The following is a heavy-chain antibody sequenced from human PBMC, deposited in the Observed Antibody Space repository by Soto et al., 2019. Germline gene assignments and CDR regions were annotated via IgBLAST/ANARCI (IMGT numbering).Heavy chain of an antibody. J-gene: IGHJ4*02. Sequence: QVQLVQSGAEVRKPGASVKVSCKPSGYTFNTYYLHWLRQAPGQALEWMGVIHPSGGGTTYAQKFLGRVTVTRDTSTNTVFMELSSLRSDDTAVYYCARGGHIAVVTASFDNWGQGTLVTVSS. CDR2: IHPSGGGT. D-gene: IGHD2-21*02. CDR1: GYTFNTYY. CDR3: ARGGHIAVVTASFDN. V-gene: IGHV1-46*02.